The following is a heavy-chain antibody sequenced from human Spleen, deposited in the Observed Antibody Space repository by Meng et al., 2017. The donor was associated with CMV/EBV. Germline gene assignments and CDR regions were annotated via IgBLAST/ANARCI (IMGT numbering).Heavy chain of an antibody. J-gene: IGHJ4*02. CDR2: ISGSGGST. D-gene: IGHD6-13*01. CDR3: ATASIAAAGTGGFDY. V-gene: IGHV3-23*01. Sequence: SGFTFSSSAMSWVRQAPGKWLEWVSAISGSGGSTYYADSVKGRFTISRDNSKNTLYLQMNSLRAEDTAVYYCATASIAAAGTGGFDYWGQGTLVTVSS. CDR1: GFTFSSSA.